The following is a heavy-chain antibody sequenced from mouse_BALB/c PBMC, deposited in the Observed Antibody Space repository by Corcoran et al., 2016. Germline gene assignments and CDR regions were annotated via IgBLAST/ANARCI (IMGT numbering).Heavy chain of an antibody. Sequence: EVQLQQSGAELVKPGASGKLSCTASGCNIIDTYMHWVRLRPKQGLEWIGRIDPANGNTKYDPNFQGKATTTADTSSNTAYLQLSSLTSEDTAVYYCARWDWYFDVWGAGTTVTVSA. CDR1: GCNIIDTY. V-gene: IGHV14-3*02. CDR3: ARWDWYFDV. CDR2: IDPANGNT. J-gene: IGHJ1*01.